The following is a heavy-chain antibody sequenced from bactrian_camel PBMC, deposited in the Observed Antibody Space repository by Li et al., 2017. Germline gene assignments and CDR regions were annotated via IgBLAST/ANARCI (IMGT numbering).Heavy chain of an antibody. CDR1: GYLGSSYC. D-gene: IGHD7*01. CDR2: MDGDGQK. J-gene: IGHJ4*01. V-gene: IGHV3S26*01. CDR3: TAGEPRGGSCLLEYSDY. Sequence: HVQLVESGGGSVQAGGSLRLSCAASGYLGSSYCMGWFRQVVGKEREEVAEMDGDGQKRYAESMQGRFSISKDNTRNTLYLQMNNLTPEDTGKNFCTAGEPRGGSCLLEYSDYWGLGTQVTVS.